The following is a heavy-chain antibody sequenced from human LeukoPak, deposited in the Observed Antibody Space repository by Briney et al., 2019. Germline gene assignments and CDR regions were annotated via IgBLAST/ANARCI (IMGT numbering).Heavy chain of an antibody. CDR2: IYYSGST. D-gene: IGHD4-17*01. V-gene: IGHV4-59*01. CDR1: GGSISSYY. Sequence: PSETLSLTCTVSGGSISSYYWSWIRQPPGKGLEWIGYIYYSGSTNYNPSLKSRVTISVDTSKNQFSLKLSSVTAADTAVYYCASLYGDYVASDYWGQGTLVTVSS. J-gene: IGHJ4*02. CDR3: ASLYGDYVASDY.